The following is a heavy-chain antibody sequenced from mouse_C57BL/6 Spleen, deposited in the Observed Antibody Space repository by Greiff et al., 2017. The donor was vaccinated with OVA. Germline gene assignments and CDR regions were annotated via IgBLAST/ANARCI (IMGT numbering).Heavy chain of an antibody. D-gene: IGHD4-1*01. CDR2: ISNGGGST. J-gene: IGHJ4*01. V-gene: IGHV5-12*01. CDR3: ARHGTDYAMDY. CDR1: GFTFSDYY. Sequence: EVQLVESGGGLVQPGGSLKLSCAASGFTFSDYYMYWVRQTPEKRLEWVAYISNGGGSTYYPDTVKGRFTISRDNAKNTLYLQMSRLKSEDTAMYYCARHGTDYAMDYWGQGTSVTVSS.